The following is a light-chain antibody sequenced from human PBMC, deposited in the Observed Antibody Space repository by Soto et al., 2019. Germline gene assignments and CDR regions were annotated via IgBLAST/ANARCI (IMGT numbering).Light chain of an antibody. V-gene: IGKV3-15*01. Sequence: IVMTQSPATLSVPPGERATLSCRARQSVSSNLAWYQQNPGLAPRLLIFGASTLASGIPARFSGGGSGTEVSLTISSLQSEDFAVYYCQQYMNWHRTCGQGTKTEIK. CDR2: GAS. CDR1: QSVSSN. CDR3: QQYMNWHRT. J-gene: IGKJ1*01.